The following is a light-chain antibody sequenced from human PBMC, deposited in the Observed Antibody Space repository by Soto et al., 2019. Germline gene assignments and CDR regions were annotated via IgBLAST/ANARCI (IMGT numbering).Light chain of an antibody. J-gene: IGKJ2*01. CDR3: QQYASTYT. CDR1: QSVSSTH. Sequence: ELVLTQSPGTLSLSPGERATLSCRASQSVSSTHLVWYQQKPGQAPKLLIYGVSSRATGIPDRFSGSGSGTDFTLTISRLEPEDFEAYYCQQYASTYTFGQGTKLEIK. CDR2: GVS. V-gene: IGKV3-20*01.